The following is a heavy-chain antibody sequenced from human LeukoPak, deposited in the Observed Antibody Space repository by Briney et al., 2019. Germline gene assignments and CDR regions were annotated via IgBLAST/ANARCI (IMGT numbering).Heavy chain of an antibody. D-gene: IGHD6-6*01. CDR1: GFTFSNAW. CDR3: AKGSIAAWFAP. CDR2: ISGSGGST. V-gene: IGHV3-23*01. Sequence: GGSLRLSCAASGFTFSNAWMSWVRQAPGKGLEWVSAISGSGGSTYYADSVKGRFTISRDNSKNTLYLQMNSLRAEDTAVYYCAKGSIAAWFAPWGQGTLVTVSS. J-gene: IGHJ5*02.